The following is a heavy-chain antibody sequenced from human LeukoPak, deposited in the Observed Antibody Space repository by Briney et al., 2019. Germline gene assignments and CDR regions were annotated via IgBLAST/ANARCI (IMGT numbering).Heavy chain of an antibody. CDR3: ASGRQPDDAFDI. V-gene: IGHV1-69*13. Sequence: SVKVSCKASGGTFSSYAISWVRQAPGQGLEWMGGIIPIFGTANYAQKFQGRVTITADESTSTAYMELSSLRSEDTAEYYCASGRQPDDAFDIWGQGTMVTVSS. D-gene: IGHD3/OR15-3a*01. CDR2: IIPIFGTA. J-gene: IGHJ3*02. CDR1: GGTFSSYA.